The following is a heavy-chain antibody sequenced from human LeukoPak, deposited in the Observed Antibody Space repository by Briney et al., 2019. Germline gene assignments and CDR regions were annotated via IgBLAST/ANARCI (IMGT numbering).Heavy chain of an antibody. CDR1: GYTFTGYY. CDR2: INPNSGGT. Sequence: ASVKVSCKASGYTFTGYYMHWVRQAPGQGLEWMGWINPNSGGTNYAQKFQGRVTMTRDTSISTAYMELSRLRSDDTAVYYCARGRGVYVVLGEEYYWGQGTLVTVSS. D-gene: IGHD3-16*01. V-gene: IGHV1-2*02. J-gene: IGHJ4*02. CDR3: ARGRGVYVVLGEEYY.